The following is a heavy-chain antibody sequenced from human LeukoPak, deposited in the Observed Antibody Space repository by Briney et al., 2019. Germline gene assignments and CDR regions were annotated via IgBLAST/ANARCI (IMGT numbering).Heavy chain of an antibody. D-gene: IGHD2-2*02. J-gene: IGHJ6*03. CDR2: IIPILGIA. V-gene: IGHV1-69*04. CDR1: GGTFSSYA. Sequence: GASVKVSCKASGGTFSSYAISWVRQAPGQGLEWMGRIIPILGIANYAQKFQGRVTITADKSTSTAYMELSSLRSEDTAVYYCAIGREEIVVVPAAINSLYYYYYYMDVWGKGTTVTVSS. CDR3: AIGREEIVVVPAAINSLYYYYYYMDV.